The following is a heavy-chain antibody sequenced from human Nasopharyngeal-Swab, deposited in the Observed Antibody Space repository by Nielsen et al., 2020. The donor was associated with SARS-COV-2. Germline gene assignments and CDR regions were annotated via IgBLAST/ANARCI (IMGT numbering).Heavy chain of an antibody. V-gene: IGHV4-31*03. D-gene: IGHD3-3*01. CDR1: GGSISSGGYY. J-gene: IGHJ4*02. CDR3: ARAGTIFGVVIIHFDY. Sequence: LRLSCTVSGGSISSGGYYWGWIRQHPGKGLEWIGYIYYSGSTYYNPSLKSRVTISVDTSKNQFSLKLSSVTAADTAVYYCARAGTIFGVVIIHFDYWGQGTLVTVSS. CDR2: IYYSGST.